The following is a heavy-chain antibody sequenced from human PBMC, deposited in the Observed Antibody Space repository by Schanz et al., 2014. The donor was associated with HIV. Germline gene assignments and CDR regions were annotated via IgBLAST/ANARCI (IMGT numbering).Heavy chain of an antibody. CDR1: GFNFNNYA. CDR3: AKDGGSRGRRRGMDV. D-gene: IGHD3-16*01. J-gene: IGHJ6*02. CDR2: ISYDGINK. V-gene: IGHV3-30*18. Sequence: VQLLESGGGLEQPGGSLRLSCAASGFNFNNYAMTWVRQAPGKGLEWVTLISYDGINKYYADSVKGRFTISRDNSKNTLYLQINSLRIDDTAVYYCAKDGGSRGRRRGMDVWGQGTTVTVSS.